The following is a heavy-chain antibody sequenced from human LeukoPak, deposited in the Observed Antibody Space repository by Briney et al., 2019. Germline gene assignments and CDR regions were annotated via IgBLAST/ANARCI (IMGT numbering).Heavy chain of an antibody. CDR2: IIPILGIA. V-gene: IGHV1-69*04. D-gene: IGHD3-22*01. CDR3: ASPRSYYYDSSGYDWFDP. J-gene: IGHJ5*02. Sequence: SVKVSCKASAGTFSSYAISWVRQAPGQGLAWLGRIIPILGIANYAQKFQGRVTITADKSTSTAYMELSSLRCEDTAVYYCASPRSYYYDSSGYDWFDPWGQGTLVTVSS. CDR1: AGTFSSYA.